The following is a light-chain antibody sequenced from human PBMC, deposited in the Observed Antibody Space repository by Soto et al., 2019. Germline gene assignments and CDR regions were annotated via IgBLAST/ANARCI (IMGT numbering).Light chain of an antibody. Sequence: EIVLTQSPGTLSLSPGERATLSCRASQTVGNNYLDWYQQKPGQAPRLLIYGASSRATVIPDRFSGSESGTDFTLTISRLEREDFAVYYCRRSATSPRTFGQGTKVDLK. CDR1: QTVGNNY. J-gene: IGKJ1*01. CDR2: GAS. CDR3: RRSATSPRT. V-gene: IGKV3-20*01.